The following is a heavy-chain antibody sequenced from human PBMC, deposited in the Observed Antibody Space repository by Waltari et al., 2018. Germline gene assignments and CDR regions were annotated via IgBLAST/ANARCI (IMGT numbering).Heavy chain of an antibody. V-gene: IGHV3-11*04. J-gene: IGHJ3*02. CDR2: ITSISDTI. Sequence: QVQLVESGGGLVKPGGSLRLSCAASGFTFSDYYMSWISQAPGKGLELVSHITSISDTIHYADSVKGRFTISRDNAKNSLYLQMNSLRAEDTAIYYCARSNYVGQVAFDIWGQGTMVTVSS. D-gene: IGHD4-4*01. CDR1: GFTFSDYY. CDR3: ARSNYVGQVAFDI.